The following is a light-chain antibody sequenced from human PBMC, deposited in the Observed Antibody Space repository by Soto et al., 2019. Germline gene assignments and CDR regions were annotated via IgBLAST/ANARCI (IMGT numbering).Light chain of an antibody. CDR3: QQHISWPLT. V-gene: IGKV3-11*01. Sequence: IVMTQSPATLSVSPGETATLSCRASQSISIGLAWYQQKPGQAPRLLVYDASNRATGIPTRFSGSGSGTDFTLTISNLEPEDFAVYYCQQHISWPLTFGGGTKVDIK. CDR2: DAS. J-gene: IGKJ4*01. CDR1: QSISIG.